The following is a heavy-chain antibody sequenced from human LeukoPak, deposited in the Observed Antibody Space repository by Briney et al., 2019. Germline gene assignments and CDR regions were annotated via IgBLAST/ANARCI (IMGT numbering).Heavy chain of an antibody. Sequence: SETLSLTCTVSGGSISSSSYYWGWIRQPPGKGLEWIGSIYYSGSTYYSPSLKSRVTISVDTSKNQFSLKLSSVTAADTAVYYCARHKPGYDILTGLLYYFDYWGQGTLVTVSS. CDR1: GGSISSSSYY. V-gene: IGHV4-39*01. J-gene: IGHJ4*02. D-gene: IGHD3-9*01. CDR3: ARHKPGYDILTGLLYYFDY. CDR2: IYYSGST.